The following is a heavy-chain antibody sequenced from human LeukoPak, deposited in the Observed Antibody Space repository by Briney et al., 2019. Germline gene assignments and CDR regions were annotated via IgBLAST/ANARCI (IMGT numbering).Heavy chain of an antibody. D-gene: IGHD1-26*01. J-gene: IGHJ4*02. CDR2: INPNSGGT. CDR1: GYTFTGYY. V-gene: IGHV1-2*02. CDR3: AREWGLDYYFDY. Sequence: GASVKVSCKASGYTFTGYYMHWVRQAPGQGLEWMGWINPNSGGTNYAQQFQGRVTMTRDTSISTAYMELSRLRSDDTAVYYCAREWGLDYYFDYWGQGTLVTVSS.